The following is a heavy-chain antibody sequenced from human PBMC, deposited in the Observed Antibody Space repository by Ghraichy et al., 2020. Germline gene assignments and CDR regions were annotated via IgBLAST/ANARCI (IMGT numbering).Heavy chain of an antibody. CDR2: MNPNSGNT. J-gene: IGHJ4*02. CDR1: GYTFTSYD. CDR3: AVIPGYSSSKRKRFDY. Sequence: ASVKVSCKASGYTFTSYDINWVRQATGQGLEWMGWMNPNSGNTGYAQKFQGRVTMTRNTSISTAYMELSSLRSEDTAVYYCAVIPGYSSSKRKRFDYWGQGTLVTVSS. D-gene: IGHD6-13*01. V-gene: IGHV1-8*01.